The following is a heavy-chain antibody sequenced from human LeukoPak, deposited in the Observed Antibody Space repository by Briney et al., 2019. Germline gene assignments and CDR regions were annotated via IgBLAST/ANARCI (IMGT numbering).Heavy chain of an antibody. CDR2: IYYSGST. V-gene: IGHV4-39*01. CDR3: ARMPIVGATTSDY. J-gene: IGHJ4*02. D-gene: IGHD1-26*01. Sequence: SETLSLTCTVSGGSISSSSYYWGWIRQPPGKGLEWIGSIYYSGSTYYNPSLKSRVTISVDTSKNQFSLKLSSVTAADTAVYYCARMPIVGATTSDYWGQGTLVTVSS. CDR1: GGSISSSSYY.